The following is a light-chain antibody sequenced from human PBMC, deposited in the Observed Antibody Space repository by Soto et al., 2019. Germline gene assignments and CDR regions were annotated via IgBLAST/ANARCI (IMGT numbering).Light chain of an antibody. Sequence: EIVMTQSPATLSVSPGERATLSCRASQSVSSNLAWYQQKPGQAPRLLIYGASTRATGVPARFSGSGSGTELTLTISSLQSEDFAVYYCHLYNNWPPWTFGQGTKVEIK. V-gene: IGKV3-15*01. CDR1: QSVSSN. CDR3: HLYNNWPPWT. CDR2: GAS. J-gene: IGKJ1*01.